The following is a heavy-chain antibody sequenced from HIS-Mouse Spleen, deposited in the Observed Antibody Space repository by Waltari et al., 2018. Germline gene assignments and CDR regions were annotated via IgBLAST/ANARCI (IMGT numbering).Heavy chain of an antibody. V-gene: IGHV2-70*15. J-gene: IGHJ4*02. Sequence: QVTLRESGPALVKPTQTLTLTCTFSGFSLSTSGMCVSWIRQPPGKALGWLARIDWDDDKYYSTSLKTRLTISKDTSKNQVGLTMTNMDPVDTATYYCARIAEGYSSGWYAFDYWGQGTLVTVSS. CDR3: ARIAEGYSSGWYAFDY. CDR1: GFSLSTSGMC. CDR2: IDWDDDK. D-gene: IGHD6-19*01.